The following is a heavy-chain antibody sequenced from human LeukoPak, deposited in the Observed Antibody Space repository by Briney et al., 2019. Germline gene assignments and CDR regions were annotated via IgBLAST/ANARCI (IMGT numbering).Heavy chain of an antibody. CDR1: GGSISSYY. CDR3: ARNVGGLRGFEY. V-gene: IGHV4-59*01. Sequence: ASETLSLTCTVSGGSISSYYWSWIRQPPGKGLEWIGYVSYSGSTNYNPSLKSRVTTSVDTSTNQSSLKLSSVTAADTAVYYCARNVGGLRGFEYWGQGTLVTVSS. D-gene: IGHD3-10*01. J-gene: IGHJ4*02. CDR2: VSYSGST.